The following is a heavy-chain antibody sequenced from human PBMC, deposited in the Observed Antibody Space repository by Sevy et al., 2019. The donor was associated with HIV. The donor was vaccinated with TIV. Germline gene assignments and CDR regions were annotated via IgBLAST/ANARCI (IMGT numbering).Heavy chain of an antibody. CDR1: GFTFSSFW. CDR2: IRQDGNEI. V-gene: IGHV3-7*01. CDR3: ARRYFDL. J-gene: IGHJ4*01. Sequence: GGSLRLSCKASGFTFSSFWMQWVRQAPGKGLEWVANIRQDGNEIYYGDSVKGRFTISRDNAKNALYLQMDGLRAEDTGLYYCARRYFDLWGQEPWSPSPQ.